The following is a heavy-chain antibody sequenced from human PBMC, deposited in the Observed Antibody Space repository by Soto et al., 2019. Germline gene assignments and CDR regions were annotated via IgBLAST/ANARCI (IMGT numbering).Heavy chain of an antibody. D-gene: IGHD4-17*01. CDR1: GFNFINTG. J-gene: IGHJ4*02. Sequence: GGSLRLSCAASGFNFINTGMHWVRQAPGKGLEWVAVIWYDGSNMFYADSVKGRFTISRDNSKNTLFLQMNSLRGEDTAVYYCGRGIDDGKYAIDYWGQGTLVTVSS. V-gene: IGHV3-33*01. CDR2: IWYDGSNM. CDR3: GRGIDDGKYAIDY.